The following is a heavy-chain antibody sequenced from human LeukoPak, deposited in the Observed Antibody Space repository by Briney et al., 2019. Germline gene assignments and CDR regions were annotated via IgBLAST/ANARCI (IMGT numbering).Heavy chain of an antibody. J-gene: IGHJ4*02. D-gene: IGHD6-6*01. CDR2: MNPNSGNT. CDR3: AREVGDSSSLNY. Sequence: ASVKVSCKASGYTFTSYDINWVRQATGLGLEWMGWMNPNSGNTGYAQKFQGRVTMTRNTSISTAYMELSSLRSEDTAVYYCAREVGDSSSLNYWGQGTLVTVSS. CDR1: GYTFTSYD. V-gene: IGHV1-8*01.